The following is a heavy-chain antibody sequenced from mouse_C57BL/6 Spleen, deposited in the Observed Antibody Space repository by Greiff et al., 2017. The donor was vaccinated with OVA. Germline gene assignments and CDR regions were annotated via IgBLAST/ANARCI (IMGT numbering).Heavy chain of an antibody. V-gene: IGHV1-81*01. J-gene: IGHJ3*01. CDR3: ARRDSSPY. CDR2: IYPRSGNT. Sequence: QVQLQQSGAELARPGASVKLSCKASGYTFTSYGISWVKQRTGQGLEWIGEIYPRSGNTYYNEKFKGKATLTADKSSSTAYMELRSLTSEDSAVYFCARRDSSPYWGQGTLVTVSA. CDR1: GYTFTSYG. D-gene: IGHD3-2*02.